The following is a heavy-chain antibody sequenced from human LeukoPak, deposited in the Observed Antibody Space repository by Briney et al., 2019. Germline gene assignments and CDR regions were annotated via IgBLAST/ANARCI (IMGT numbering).Heavy chain of an antibody. Sequence: SETLSLTCTVSGGSISSYYWSWIRQPPGKGLEWIGYIYYSGSTNYNPSLKSRVTISVDTSKNQFSLKLSSVTAADTAVYYCARESGSYYEDAFGIWAKGQWSPSLQ. CDR3: ARESGSYYEDAFGI. CDR2: IYYSGST. CDR1: GGSISSYY. D-gene: IGHD1-26*01. V-gene: IGHV4-59*01. J-gene: IGHJ3*02.